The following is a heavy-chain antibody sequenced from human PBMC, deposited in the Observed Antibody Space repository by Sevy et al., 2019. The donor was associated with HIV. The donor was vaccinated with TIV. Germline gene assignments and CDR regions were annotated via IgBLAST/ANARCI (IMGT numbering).Heavy chain of an antibody. Sequence: ASVKVSCKASGGTFSSYAISWVRQAPGQGLEWMGGIIPIFGTANYAQKFQGRVTITADESTSTAYMELSSLRSEDTAVYYCVRARDGYSSSSYGYWGQGTLVTVSS. CDR2: IIPIFGTA. V-gene: IGHV1-69*13. J-gene: IGHJ4*02. D-gene: IGHD6-6*01. CDR3: VRARDGYSSSSYGY. CDR1: GGTFSSYA.